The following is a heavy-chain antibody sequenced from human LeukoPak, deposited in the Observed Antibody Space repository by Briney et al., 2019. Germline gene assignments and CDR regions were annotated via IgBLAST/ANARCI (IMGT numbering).Heavy chain of an antibody. V-gene: IGHV3-66*01. J-gene: IGHJ4*02. CDR1: GFTVSSNY. Sequence: GGSLRLSCAASGFTVSSNYMSWVRQAPGKGLEWVSVIYSGGSTYYADSVKGRFTISRDNSKNTLYLQMNSLRAEDTAVYYCARDSITRYYFDYWGQGTLVTVSS. CDR2: IYSGGST. CDR3: ARDSITRYYFDY. D-gene: IGHD3-3*01.